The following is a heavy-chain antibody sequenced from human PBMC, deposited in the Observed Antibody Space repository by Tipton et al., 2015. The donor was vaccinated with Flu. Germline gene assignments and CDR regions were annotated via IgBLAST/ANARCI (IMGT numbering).Heavy chain of an antibody. CDR2: IYTSGST. J-gene: IGHJ4*02. V-gene: IGHV4-61*02. D-gene: IGHD1-14*01. Sequence: TLSLTCAVSGDSISSDYFWSWVRQPAGKGLEWIGRIYTSGSTHYNPSLKSRVTISVDTSKNQFSLKLNSVTAADTAVYYCARERNSVYYFDYWGQGTLVTVSS. CDR1: GDSISSDYF. CDR3: ARERNSVYYFDY.